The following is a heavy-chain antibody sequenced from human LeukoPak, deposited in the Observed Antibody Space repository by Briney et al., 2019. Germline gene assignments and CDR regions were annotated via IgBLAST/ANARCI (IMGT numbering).Heavy chain of an antibody. D-gene: IGHD3-3*01. CDR3: ARVAPSELRFLEWLPDP. CDR1: GYTFTSYG. CDR2: ISAYNGNT. Sequence: GASVKVSCKASGYTFTSYGISWVRQAPGQGLEWMGWISAYNGNTNYAQKLQGRVTMTTDTSTSTAYMELRSLRSDDTAVYYCARVAPSELRFLEWLPDPWGQGTLVTVSS. V-gene: IGHV1-18*01. J-gene: IGHJ5*02.